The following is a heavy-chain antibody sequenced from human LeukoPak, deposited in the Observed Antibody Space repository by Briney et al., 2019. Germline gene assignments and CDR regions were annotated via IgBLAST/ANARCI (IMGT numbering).Heavy chain of an antibody. CDR1: GGSISSSSYY. V-gene: IGHV4-61*02. CDR3: AREYCSSTSCYGFDP. Sequence: SETLSLTCTVSGGSISSSSYYWSWIRQPAGKGLEWIGRIYTSGSTNYNPSLKSRVTMSVDTSKNQFSLKLSSVTAADTAVYYCAREYCSSTSCYGFDPWGQGTLVTVSS. J-gene: IGHJ5*02. CDR2: IYTSGST. D-gene: IGHD2-2*01.